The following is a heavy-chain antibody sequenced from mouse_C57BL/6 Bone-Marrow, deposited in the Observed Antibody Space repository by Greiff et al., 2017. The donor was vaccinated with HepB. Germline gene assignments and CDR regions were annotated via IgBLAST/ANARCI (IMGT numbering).Heavy chain of an antibody. D-gene: IGHD2-13*01. J-gene: IGHJ1*03. V-gene: IGHV1-26*01. CDR3: AGRVRRWYFDV. CDR1: GYTFTDYY. Sequence: VQLQQSGPELVKPGASVKISCKASGYTFTDYYMNWVKQSHGKSLEWIGDINPNNGGTSYNQKFKGKATLTVDKSSSTAYMELRSLTSEDSAVYYCAGRVRRWYFDVWGTGTTVTVSS. CDR2: INPNNGGT.